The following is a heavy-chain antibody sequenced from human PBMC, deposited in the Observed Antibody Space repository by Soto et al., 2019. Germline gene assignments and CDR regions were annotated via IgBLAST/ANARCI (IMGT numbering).Heavy chain of an antibody. V-gene: IGHV1-69*13. Sequence: SVKVSSKPSGGTFRGYAIGWGRQAPVQGLEWMGGIIPIFGTANYAQKFQGRVTITADESTSTAYMELSSLRSEDTAVYYCARVGSGSTEGDYYYYYGMDVWGQGTTVTVSS. CDR2: IIPIFGTA. D-gene: IGHD3-10*01. CDR3: ARVGSGSTEGDYYYYYGMDV. CDR1: GGTFRGYA. J-gene: IGHJ6*02.